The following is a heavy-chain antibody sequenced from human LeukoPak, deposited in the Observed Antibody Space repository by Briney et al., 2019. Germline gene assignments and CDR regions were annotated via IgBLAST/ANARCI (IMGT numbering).Heavy chain of an antibody. V-gene: IGHV4-59*01. D-gene: IGHD2-2*01. CDR3: ARAQLNLVVVFGMDV. Sequence: SETLSLTCTVSGGSIGTYYWSWIRQPPGKGLEWIGYIYYSGSTKYNPSLKSRVTISVDTSKNQFSLKLSSVTAADTAIYYCARAQLNLVVVFGMDVWGQGTTVTVSS. CDR2: IYYSGST. J-gene: IGHJ6*02. CDR1: GGSIGTYY.